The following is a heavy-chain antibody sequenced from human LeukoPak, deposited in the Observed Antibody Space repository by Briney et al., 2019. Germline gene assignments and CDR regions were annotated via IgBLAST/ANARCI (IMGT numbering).Heavy chain of an antibody. D-gene: IGHD4-23*01. CDR1: GFTFSNAW. CDR3: VTDHVSGNGY. CDR2: IKSKSVGGTT. V-gene: IGHV3-15*01. J-gene: IGHJ4*02. Sequence: GGSLRLSCEASGFTFSNAWMSWVRQAPGKGLEWVGRIKSKSVGGTTDYAAPVKGRFIISREDSKNTLYLQVNSLRTEDTAVYYCVTDHVSGNGYWGQGTLVTVSS.